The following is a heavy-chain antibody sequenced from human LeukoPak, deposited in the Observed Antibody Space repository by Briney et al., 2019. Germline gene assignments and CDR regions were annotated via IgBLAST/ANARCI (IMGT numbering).Heavy chain of an antibody. J-gene: IGHJ3*02. V-gene: IGHV3-7*01. CDR2: IKQDGSEK. D-gene: IGHD6-13*01. CDR3: ARARSSSITDAFDI. CDR1: GFTFISYW. Sequence: GGSLRLSCAASGFTFISYWMSGVRQAPGKGLEWVANIKQDGSEKYYVDSLKGRFTISRDNAKNSLYLQMNSLRAEDTAVYYCARARSSSITDAFDIWAKGQWSPSLQ.